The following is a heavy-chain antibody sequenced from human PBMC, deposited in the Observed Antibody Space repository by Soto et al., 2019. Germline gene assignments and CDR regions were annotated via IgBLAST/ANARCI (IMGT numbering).Heavy chain of an antibody. CDR2: ISAYNGNT. CDR1: GYTFTSYG. V-gene: IGHV1-18*01. CDR3: ARELLYGANYWYFDL. D-gene: IGHD4-17*01. Sequence: ASVKVSCKASGYTFTSYGISWVRQAPGQGLEWMGWISAYNGNTNYAQKLQGRVTMTTDTSTSTAYMELRSLRSDDTAVYYCARELLYGANYWYFDLWGRGTLVTSPQ. J-gene: IGHJ2*01.